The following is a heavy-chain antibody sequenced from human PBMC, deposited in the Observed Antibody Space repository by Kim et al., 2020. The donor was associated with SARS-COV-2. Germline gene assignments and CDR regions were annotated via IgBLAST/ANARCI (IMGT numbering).Heavy chain of an antibody. Sequence: GGSLRLSCAASGFTFSSYWMSWVRQAPGKGLEWVANIKQDGSEKYYVDSVKGRFTISRDNAKNSLYLQMNSLRAEDTAVYYCARAPLKRWVAAAGPPVDPWGQGTLVTVSS. CDR3: ARAPLKRWVAAAGPPVDP. J-gene: IGHJ5*02. CDR2: IKQDGSEK. D-gene: IGHD6-13*01. V-gene: IGHV3-7*03. CDR1: GFTFSSYW.